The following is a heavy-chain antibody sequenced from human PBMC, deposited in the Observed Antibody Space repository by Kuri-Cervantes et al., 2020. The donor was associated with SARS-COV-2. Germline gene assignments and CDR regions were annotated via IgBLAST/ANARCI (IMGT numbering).Heavy chain of an antibody. CDR3: ARDPYSSSWYRYYYGMDV. J-gene: IGHJ6*02. D-gene: IGHD6-13*01. V-gene: IGHV3-21*01. CDR2: ISSSSSYI. CDR1: GSTFSSYS. Sequence: GGSLRLSCAPSGSTFSSYSMNWVRQAPGKGLEWVSSISSSSSYIYYADSAKGRFTISRDNAKNSLYLQMNSLRAEDTAVYYCARDPYSSSWYRYYYGMDVWGQGTTVTVSS.